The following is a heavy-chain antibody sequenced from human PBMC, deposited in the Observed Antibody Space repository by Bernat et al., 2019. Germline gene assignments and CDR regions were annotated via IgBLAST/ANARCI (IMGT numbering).Heavy chain of an antibody. CDR3: AKDRLRYCTNGVCYYYGMDV. J-gene: IGHJ6*02. Sequence: QVQLVESGGGVVQPGRSLRLSCAASGFTFSSYAMHWVRQAPGKGLEWVAVISYDGSNKYYADSVKGRFTISRDNSKKTLYLQMNSLRAEDTAVYYCAKDRLRYCTNGVCYYYGMDVWGQGTTVTVSS. CDR2: ISYDGSNK. V-gene: IGHV3-30*04. CDR1: GFTFSSYA. D-gene: IGHD2-8*01.